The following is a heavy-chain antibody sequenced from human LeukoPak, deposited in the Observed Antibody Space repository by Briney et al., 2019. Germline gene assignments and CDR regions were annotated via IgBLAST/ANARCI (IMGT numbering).Heavy chain of an antibody. V-gene: IGHV3-33*01. CDR1: GFTFSSYG. J-gene: IGHJ4*02. Sequence: PGGSLRLSCAASGFTFSSYGTHWVRQAPGKGLEGVAVIWYDGSNKYYADSVKGRFTISRDNSKNTLYLQMNSLRAEDTAVYYCARDLTYYDSSGYQDYWGQGTLVTVSS. CDR2: IWYDGSNK. CDR3: ARDLTYYDSSGYQDY. D-gene: IGHD3-22*01.